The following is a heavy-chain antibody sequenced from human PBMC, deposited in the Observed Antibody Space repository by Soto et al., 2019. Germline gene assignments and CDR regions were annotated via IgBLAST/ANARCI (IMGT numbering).Heavy chain of an antibody. CDR3: ARAHSYDSSGYFSY. D-gene: IGHD3-22*01. V-gene: IGHV3-53*01. CDR1: GFTVSSNY. J-gene: IGHJ4*02. CDR2: IYSGGST. Sequence: VQLVESGGGVVQPGGSLRLSCAASGFTVSSNYMSWVRQAPGKGLEWVSVIYSGGSTYYADSVKGRFTISRDNSKNTLYLQMNSLRAEDTAVYYCARAHSYDSSGYFSYWGQGTLVTVSS.